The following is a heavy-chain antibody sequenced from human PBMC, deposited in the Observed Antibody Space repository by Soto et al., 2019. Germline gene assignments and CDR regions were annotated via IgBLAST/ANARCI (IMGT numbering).Heavy chain of an antibody. CDR1: GFTFSSYG. Sequence: GGSLRLSCAASGFTFSSYGMHWVRQAPGKGLEWVAVIWYDGSNKYYADSVKGRFTISRDNSKNTLYLQMNSLRAEDTAVYYCAREGSYGDQEAYYYYGMDVWGQGTTVTVSS. D-gene: IGHD4-17*01. J-gene: IGHJ6*02. CDR3: AREGSYGDQEAYYYYGMDV. V-gene: IGHV3-33*01. CDR2: IWYDGSNK.